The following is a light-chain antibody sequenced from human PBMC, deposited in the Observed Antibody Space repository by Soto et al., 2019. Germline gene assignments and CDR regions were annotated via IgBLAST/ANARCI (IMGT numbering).Light chain of an antibody. V-gene: IGKV3-15*01. CDR3: QQYNNWPPFT. CDR1: QNFGSTY. J-gene: IGKJ3*01. CDR2: GAS. Sequence: PEKRATLTCRASQNFGSTYLAWYQQKRGQAPRFIIYGASTRAPGIPARFSGSGSGTEFTLTISSLQSEDFAVYHCQQYNNWPPFTFGPGTKVDIK.